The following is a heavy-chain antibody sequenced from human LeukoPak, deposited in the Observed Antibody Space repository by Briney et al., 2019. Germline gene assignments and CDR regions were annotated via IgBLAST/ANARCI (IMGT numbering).Heavy chain of an antibody. D-gene: IGHD3-22*01. J-gene: IGHJ4*02. Sequence: SETLSLTCAVSGGSISSGGYSWSWIRQPPGKGLEWIGYIYHSGSTYYNPSLKSRVTISVDRSKNQFSLKLSSVAAADTAVYYCARADSSGYYEVDYWGQGTLVTVSS. CDR2: IYHSGST. V-gene: IGHV4-30-2*01. CDR3: ARADSSGYYEVDY. CDR1: GGSISSGGYS.